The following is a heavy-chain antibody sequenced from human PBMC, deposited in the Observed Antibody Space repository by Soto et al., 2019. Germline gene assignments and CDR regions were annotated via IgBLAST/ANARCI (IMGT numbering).Heavy chain of an antibody. J-gene: IGHJ4*02. D-gene: IGHD2-2*02. CDR2: ISSNGGST. Sequence: GGSLRLSCSASGFTFSSYAMHWVRQAPGKGLEYVSAISSNGGSTYYADSVKGRFTISRDNSKNTLYLQMSSLRAEDTAVYYCVKAPYQLLYMGHFDYWGQGTLVTVSS. CDR3: VKAPYQLLYMGHFDY. V-gene: IGHV3-64D*06. CDR1: GFTFSSYA.